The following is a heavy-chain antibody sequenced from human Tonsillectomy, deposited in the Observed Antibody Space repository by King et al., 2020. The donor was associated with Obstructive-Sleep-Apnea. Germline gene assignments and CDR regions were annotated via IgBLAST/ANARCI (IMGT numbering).Heavy chain of an antibody. CDR1: GFTFSSYA. V-gene: IGHV3-23*04. CDR3: AKEGHIRAFLADY. D-gene: IGHD3-3*01. CDR2: ISDSGGTT. J-gene: IGHJ4*02. Sequence: VQLVESGGGLVQPGGSLRLSCAASGFTFSSYAMSWGRQAPGNGLEWGSGISDSGGTTYYADSVKGRFTIFRDNSKNTLYLQMNSLRAEDTAVYYCAKEGHIRAFLADYWGQGTLVTVSS.